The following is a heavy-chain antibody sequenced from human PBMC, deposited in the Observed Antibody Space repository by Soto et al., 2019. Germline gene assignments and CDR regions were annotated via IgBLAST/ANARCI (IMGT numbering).Heavy chain of an antibody. CDR1: GYSFTNND. CDR2: MNPGSGDT. D-gene: IGHD3-16*01. CDR3: ARMATFGSLNWFDP. Sequence: ASVTVSCKASGYSFTNNDVTWVRQATGQGLEWMGWMNPGSGDTGYAQKFQGRVTMTRDNSIATAYMELSSLRSDDTAIYYCARMATFGSLNWFDPWGQGTLVTVSS. V-gene: IGHV1-8*01. J-gene: IGHJ5*02.